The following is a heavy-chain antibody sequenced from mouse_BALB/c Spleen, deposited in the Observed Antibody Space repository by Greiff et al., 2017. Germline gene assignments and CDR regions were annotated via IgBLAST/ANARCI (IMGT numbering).Heavy chain of an antibody. CDR1: GYSITSDYA. CDR2: ISYSGST. V-gene: IGHV3-2*02. Sequence: EVKLVESGPGLVKPSQSLSLTCTVTGYSITSDYAWNWIRQFPGNKLEWMGYISYSGSTSYNPSLKSRISITRDTSKNQFFLQLNSVTTEDTATYYCAKAFYYDYDGWFAYWGQGTLVTVSA. CDR3: AKAFYYDYDGWFAY. J-gene: IGHJ3*01. D-gene: IGHD2-4*01.